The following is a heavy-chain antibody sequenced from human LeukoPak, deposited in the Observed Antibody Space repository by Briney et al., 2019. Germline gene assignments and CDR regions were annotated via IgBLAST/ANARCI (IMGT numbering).Heavy chain of an antibody. CDR3: ARLRGVVPAASKRFDP. CDR2: IYYSGST. CDR1: GGSISSYY. V-gene: IGHV4-59*01. Sequence: SETLSLTCTVSGGSISSYYWSWIRQPAGKGLEWIGYIYYSGSTNYNPSLKSRVTISVDTSKNQFSLKLSSVTAADTAVYYCARLRGVVPAASKRFDPWGQGTLVTVSS. D-gene: IGHD2-2*01. J-gene: IGHJ5*02.